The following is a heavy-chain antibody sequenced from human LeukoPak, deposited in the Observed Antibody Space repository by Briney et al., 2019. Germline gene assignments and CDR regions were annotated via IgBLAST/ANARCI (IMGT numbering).Heavy chain of an antibody. V-gene: IGHV4-34*01. CDR2: INHSGST. Sequence: SETLSLTXAVYGGSFSGYYWSWIRQPPGKGLEWNGEINHSGSTNYNPSLKSRVTISVDTSKNQFSLKLSSVTAADTAVYYCASGTFGGRDAFDIRGQGTMVTVSS. J-gene: IGHJ3*02. D-gene: IGHD3-10*01. CDR1: GGSFSGYY. CDR3: ASGTFGGRDAFDI.